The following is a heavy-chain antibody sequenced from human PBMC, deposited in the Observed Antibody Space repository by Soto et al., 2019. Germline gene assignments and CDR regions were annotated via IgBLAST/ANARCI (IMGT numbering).Heavy chain of an antibody. V-gene: IGHV4-30-4*01. CDR1: GGSISSGDYY. Sequence: QVQLQESGPGLVKPSQTLSLTCTVSGGSISSGDYYWSWIRQPPGKGLECIGYIYYSGSTYYNPSIKSRVTISVDTSKNQYSLKLSSVTAADTAVYYCARVVNRPVRVDLWGRGTLVTVSS. CDR3: ARVVNRPVRVDL. CDR2: IYYSGST. J-gene: IGHJ2*01. D-gene: IGHD2-15*01.